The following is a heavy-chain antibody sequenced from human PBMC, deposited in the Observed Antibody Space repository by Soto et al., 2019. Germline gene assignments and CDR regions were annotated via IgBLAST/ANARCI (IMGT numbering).Heavy chain of an antibody. CDR3: ARTRNGGVADSFDS. Sequence: PGGSLSLSCAASGFTFSRYAIHWVRLTPGRGLEWVLAISRDGSYIYYTDSVKGRFTVSRDNSKNTVFVQMNRLIPDDTALYFCARTRNGGVADSFDSWGQGTRVTVSS. V-gene: IGHV3-30*04. D-gene: IGHD3-3*01. CDR1: GFTFSRYA. CDR2: ISRDGSYI. J-gene: IGHJ5*01.